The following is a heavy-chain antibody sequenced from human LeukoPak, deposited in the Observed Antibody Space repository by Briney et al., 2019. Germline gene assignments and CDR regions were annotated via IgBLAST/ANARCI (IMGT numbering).Heavy chain of an antibody. CDR1: GGSISSGDYY. V-gene: IGHV4-30-4*01. D-gene: IGHD3-10*01. Sequence: SQTLSLTCTVSGGSISSGDYYWSWIRQPPEKGLEWIGYIYYSGSTYYNPSLKSRVTISVDTSKNQFSLKLSSVTAADTAVYYCASLAAMVRGVIGSKEFDPWGQGTLVTVSS. CDR2: IYYSGST. J-gene: IGHJ5*02. CDR3: ASLAAMVRGVIGSKEFDP.